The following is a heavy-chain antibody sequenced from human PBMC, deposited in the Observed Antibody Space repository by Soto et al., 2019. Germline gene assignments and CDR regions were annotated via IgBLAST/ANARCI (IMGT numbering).Heavy chain of an antibody. J-gene: IGHJ4*02. V-gene: IGHV3-33*01. CDR2: IWYDGSNK. CDR3: ARDRYNGYDMGLNPDYFEY. D-gene: IGHD5-12*01. CDR1: GFTFSTYG. Sequence: QVQLVESGGGVVQPGRSLRLSCAASGFTFSTYGMHWVRQAPGEGLEWVALIWYDGSNKYYADSVKGRFTISRDNSKNSLYLQMNSLRAEDTAVYYCARDRYNGYDMGLNPDYFEYWGQGTLVTVSS.